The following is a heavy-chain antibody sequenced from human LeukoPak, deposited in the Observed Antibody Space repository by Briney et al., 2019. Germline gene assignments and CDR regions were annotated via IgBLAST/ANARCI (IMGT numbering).Heavy chain of an antibody. CDR2: IYYSGST. D-gene: IGHD2-15*01. Sequence: PSETLSLTCTVSGGSISSSSYYWGWIRQPPGKGLEWIGSIYYSGSTYYNPSLKSRVTISVDTSKNQFSLKLSSVTAADTAVYYCARGYCSGGSCYPQPYYFDYWGQGTLVTVSS. V-gene: IGHV4-39*01. CDR1: GGSISSSSYY. CDR3: ARGYCSGGSCYPQPYYFDY. J-gene: IGHJ4*02.